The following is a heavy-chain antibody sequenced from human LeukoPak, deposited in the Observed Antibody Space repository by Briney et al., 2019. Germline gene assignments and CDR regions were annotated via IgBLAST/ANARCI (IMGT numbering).Heavy chain of an antibody. J-gene: IGHJ4*02. CDR3: ARGLDSMDY. V-gene: IGHV3-23*01. Sequence: GGSLRLSCAASGFTFSSYAMSWVRQAPGKGLEWVSAISGSGGSKYYADSGKGRFTISRDNSKNTLYLQMNSLRAEDTAVYYCARGLDSMDYWGQGTLVTVSS. CDR2: ISGSGGSK. CDR1: GFTFSSYA. D-gene: IGHD3-22*01.